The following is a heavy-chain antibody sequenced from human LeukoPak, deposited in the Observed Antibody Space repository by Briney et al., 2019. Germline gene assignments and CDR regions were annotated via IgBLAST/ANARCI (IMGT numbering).Heavy chain of an antibody. CDR1: GYTFTGYY. CDR3: ARELWVAATNYDS. Sequence: VPSVNVSCTASGYTFTGYYMHWVRQAPGQGLEWMGWINPNSGGTNYSQKFQGRVTMTRDTSISTAYMELSRLRSDDTAVYFCARELWVAATNYDSWGQGTLVTVSS. V-gene: IGHV1-2*02. CDR2: INPNSGGT. J-gene: IGHJ4*02. D-gene: IGHD2-15*01.